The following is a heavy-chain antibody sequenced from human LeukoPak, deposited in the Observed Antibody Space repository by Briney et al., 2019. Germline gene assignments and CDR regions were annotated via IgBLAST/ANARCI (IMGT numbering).Heavy chain of an antibody. CDR2: INEDGSEK. J-gene: IGHJ5*02. CDR3: ARGSSNSGSYYNWFDP. D-gene: IGHD1-26*01. CDR1: GFTLSSYA. Sequence: PGGSLRLSCAASGFTLSSYAMSWVRQVPGKGLEWMANINEDGSEKNYVDSVKGRFTISRDNSKNTLYLQMNSLRAEDTAVYYCARGSSNSGSYYNWFDPWGQGTLVTVSS. V-gene: IGHV3-7*01.